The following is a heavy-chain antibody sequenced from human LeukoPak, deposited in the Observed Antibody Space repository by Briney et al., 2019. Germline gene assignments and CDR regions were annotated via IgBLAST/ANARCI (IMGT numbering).Heavy chain of an antibody. D-gene: IGHD1-1*01. Sequence: SETLSLTCTVSGGSISSSSYYWGWIRQPPGKGLEWIGSIYYSGSTYYNPSIKSRVTLCVDTSKNQFSLNLRSVTDADTAIYYCAGKQHLEPSYYYYYYMDVWGRGTTVTVSS. CDR2: IYYSGST. J-gene: IGHJ6*03. V-gene: IGHV4-39*07. CDR1: GGSISSSSYY. CDR3: AGKQHLEPSYYYYYYMDV.